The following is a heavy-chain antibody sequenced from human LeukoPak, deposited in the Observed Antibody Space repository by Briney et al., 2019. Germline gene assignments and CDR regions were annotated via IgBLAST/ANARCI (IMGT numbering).Heavy chain of an antibody. V-gene: IGHV4-30-2*01. CDR3: ARLERDPPPQKDAFDI. D-gene: IGHD1-1*01. CDR2: IYHSGST. Sequence: SQTLSLTCAVSGGSISSGGYSWRWIRQPPGKGLEWIGYIYHSGSTYYNPSLKSRVTISVDRSKNQFSLKLSSVTAADTAVYYCARLERDPPPQKDAFDIWGQGTMVTVSS. J-gene: IGHJ3*02. CDR1: GGSISSGGYS.